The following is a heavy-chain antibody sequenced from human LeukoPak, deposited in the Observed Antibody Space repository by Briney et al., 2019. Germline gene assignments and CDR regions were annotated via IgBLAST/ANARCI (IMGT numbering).Heavy chain of an antibody. CDR3: ARVEVSVWGSYHPLDY. D-gene: IGHD3-16*02. CDR1: GFTFSSYE. Sequence: PGGSLRLSCAASGFTFSSYEMNWVRQAPGKGLEWVSSISRSATTIYYADSVKGRFTISRDNAKNSLYLQMNSLRAEDTAVYYCARVEVSVWGSYHPLDYWGQGTLVTVSS. J-gene: IGHJ4*02. V-gene: IGHV3-48*03. CDR2: ISRSATTI.